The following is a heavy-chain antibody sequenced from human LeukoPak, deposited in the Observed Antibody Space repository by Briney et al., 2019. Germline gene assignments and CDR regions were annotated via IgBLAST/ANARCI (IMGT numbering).Heavy chain of an antibody. CDR2: ISGSGGST. V-gene: IGHV3-23*01. D-gene: IGHD3-16*02. Sequence: PGGSLRLSCAASGFTFNYYAMSWVRQAPGKGLEWVSAISGSGGSTYYADSVKGRFTISRDNSKNMLYLQMSSLRAEDTAVYYCAKYTNDYVWGSYREHDYWGQGTLVTVSS. J-gene: IGHJ4*02. CDR3: AKYTNDYVWGSYREHDY. CDR1: GFTFNYYA.